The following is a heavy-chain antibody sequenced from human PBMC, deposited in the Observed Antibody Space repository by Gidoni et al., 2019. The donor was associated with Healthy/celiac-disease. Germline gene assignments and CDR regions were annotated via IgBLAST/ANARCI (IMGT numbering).Heavy chain of an antibody. V-gene: IGHV4-59*01. CDR2: IYYSGST. CDR1: GGSISSYY. CDR3: ARDLAVAGTEL. Sequence: QVQLQDSGPGLVTPSETLSLTCTVSGGSISSYYWSWIRQPPGKGLEWIGYIYYSGSTNYKPSLKSRVTISVDTSKKQFSLKVSSVTAADTAVYYCARDLAVAGTELWGQGTLVTVSS. D-gene: IGHD6-19*01. J-gene: IGHJ4*02.